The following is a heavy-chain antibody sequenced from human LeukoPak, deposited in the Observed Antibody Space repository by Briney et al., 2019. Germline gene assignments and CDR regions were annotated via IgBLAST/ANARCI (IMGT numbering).Heavy chain of an antibody. J-gene: IGHJ4*02. CDR1: GGPLRGNT. V-gene: IGHV4-34*01. Sequence: PSETLSLTCAIYGGPLRGNTWTWIRNPPGKGLEWIGEINHSGSTNYNPSLKSRVTISVDTSKNQFSLKLSSVTAADTAVYYCARGRGTYWGQGTLVTVSS. D-gene: IGHD3-16*01. CDR3: ARGRGTY. CDR2: INHSGST.